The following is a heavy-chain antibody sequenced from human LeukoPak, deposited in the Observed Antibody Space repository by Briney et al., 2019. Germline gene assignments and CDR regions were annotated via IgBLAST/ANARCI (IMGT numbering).Heavy chain of an antibody. J-gene: IGHJ4*02. Sequence: GGSLRLSCAASGFTFRSYAMSWVRQAPGKGLEWVSAISGSGGSTYYADSVKGRFTISRDNSNNTLYLQMNSLRAEDTAVYYCAKDARSVVGSPFDYWGQGTLVTVSS. V-gene: IGHV3-23*01. CDR3: AKDARSVVGSPFDY. CDR2: ISGSGGST. CDR1: GFTFRSYA. D-gene: IGHD1-26*01.